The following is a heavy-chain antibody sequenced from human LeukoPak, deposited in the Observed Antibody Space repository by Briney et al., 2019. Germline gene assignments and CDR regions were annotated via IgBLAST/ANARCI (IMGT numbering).Heavy chain of an antibody. CDR3: ARRPTKLLWFGELLGYYFDY. V-gene: IGHV4-34*01. CDR2: INHSGST. Sequence: NPSETLSLTCAVYGGSFSGYYWSWIRQPPGKGLEWIGEINHSGSTNYNPSLKSRVTISVDTSKNQFSLKLSSVTAADTAVYYCARRPTKLLWFGELLGYYFDYWGQGTLVTVSS. CDR1: GGSFSGYY. D-gene: IGHD3-10*01. J-gene: IGHJ4*02.